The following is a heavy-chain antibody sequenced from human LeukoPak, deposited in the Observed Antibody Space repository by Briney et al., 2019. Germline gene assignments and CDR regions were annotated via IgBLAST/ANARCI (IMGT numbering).Heavy chain of an antibody. Sequence: GRSLRLSCAASGFTFNTYGMHGVRQLPRKGLGWVAFMRYGESDTHYTDSVKGRFTISRDNSKNTLFLQMNSLRPEDAAIYYCAKDWSTDWSNWFDPWGQGTLVTVFS. CDR1: GFTFNTYG. J-gene: IGHJ5*02. D-gene: IGHD3-3*01. CDR3: AKDWSTDWSNWFDP. V-gene: IGHV3-30*02. CDR2: MRYGESDT.